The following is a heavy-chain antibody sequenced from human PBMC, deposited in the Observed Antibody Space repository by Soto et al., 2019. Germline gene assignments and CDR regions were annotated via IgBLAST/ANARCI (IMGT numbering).Heavy chain of an antibody. Sequence: GGSLRLSCAAPGFTFSSYGIHWVRQAPGKGLVWVAVRWYDGSNKYYADSVKGRFTISRDNSKNTLYLQMNSLRAEDTAVYDGAREEGLKYYFDYWGQGTLVTVPS. CDR3: AREEGLKYYFDY. D-gene: IGHD6-6*01. V-gene: IGHV3-33*01. CDR1: GFTFSSYG. J-gene: IGHJ4*02. CDR2: RWYDGSNK.